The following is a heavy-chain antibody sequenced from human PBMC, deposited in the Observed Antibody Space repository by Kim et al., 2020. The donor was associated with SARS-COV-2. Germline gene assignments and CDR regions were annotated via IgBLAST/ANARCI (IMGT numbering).Heavy chain of an antibody. CDR1: GGSISSYF. V-gene: IGHV4-59*13. Sequence: SETLSLTCTVAGGSISSYFWSWIRQPPGKGLEWIGYIYSSGSTNYNPSLTSRVTISVDTSKKQFSLRLRSVTAADTAVYYCARNSGNDYGDHFDYWGQGSLVTVSS. CDR2: IYSSGST. D-gene: IGHD1-26*01. CDR3: ARNSGNDYGDHFDY. J-gene: IGHJ4*02.